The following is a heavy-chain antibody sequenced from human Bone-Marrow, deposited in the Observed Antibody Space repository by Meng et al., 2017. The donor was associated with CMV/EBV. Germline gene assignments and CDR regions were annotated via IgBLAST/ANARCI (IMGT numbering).Heavy chain of an antibody. V-gene: IGHV1-69*10. Sequence: SVKVSCKASGYIFTNYCINWVRQAPGQGLEWMGGIIPILGIANYAQKFQGRVTITADKSTSTAYMELSSLRSEDTAVYYCATLNQGGYELYYWGQGTLVTVSS. D-gene: IGHD2-2*01. CDR3: ATLNQGGYELYY. CDR2: IIPILGIA. J-gene: IGHJ4*02. CDR1: GYIFTNYC.